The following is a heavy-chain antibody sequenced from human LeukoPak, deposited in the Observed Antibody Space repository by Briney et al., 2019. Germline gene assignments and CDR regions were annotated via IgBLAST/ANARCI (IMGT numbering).Heavy chain of an antibody. V-gene: IGHV4-39*01. CDR3: ARHDLDAIAAAQFDY. CDR1: GGSISSYY. Sequence: PSETLSLTCTVSGGSISSYYWSWIRQPPGKGLEWIGTIYYSGYTYYNPSLKRRVTISVDTSKNQFSLNVSSVTAADTAVYFCARHDLDAIAAAQFDYWGQGTLVTVSS. D-gene: IGHD6-13*01. J-gene: IGHJ4*02. CDR2: IYYSGYT.